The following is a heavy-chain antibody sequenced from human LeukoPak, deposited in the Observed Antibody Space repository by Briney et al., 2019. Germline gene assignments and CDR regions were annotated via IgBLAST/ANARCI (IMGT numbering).Heavy chain of an antibody. CDR1: GGSISSYY. V-gene: IGHV4-59*01. CDR3: ARDSKSSSWYSGINWFDP. CDR2: IYYSGST. D-gene: IGHD6-13*01. Sequence: SGTLSLTYTVSGGSISSYYWSWIRQPPGKGLEWTGYIYYSGSTNYNPSLKSRVTISVDTSKNQFSLKLSSVTAADTAVYYCARDSKSSSWYSGINWFDPWGQGTLVTVSS. J-gene: IGHJ5*02.